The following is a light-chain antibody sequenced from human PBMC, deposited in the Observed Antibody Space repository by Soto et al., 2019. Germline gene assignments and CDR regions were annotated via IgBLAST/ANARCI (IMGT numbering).Light chain of an antibody. CDR2: GAT. CDR1: QSVNSNY. Sequence: ESVLTQSPGTLSLSPGQRATLSCRASQSVNSNYLAWYQQKPGQAPRLLIHGATTRATGIPARFSGSGSGTEFTLTISRLEPEDFAVYYCQQYGSSPLTFGGGTKVDI. V-gene: IGKV3-20*01. CDR3: QQYGSSPLT. J-gene: IGKJ4*01.